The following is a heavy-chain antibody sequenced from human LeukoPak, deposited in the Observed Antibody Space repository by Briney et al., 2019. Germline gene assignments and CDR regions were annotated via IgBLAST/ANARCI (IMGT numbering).Heavy chain of an antibody. D-gene: IGHD4-17*01. J-gene: IGHJ4*02. V-gene: IGHV1-46*01. CDR2: INPSGGST. Sequence: ASVKVSCKASGYTFTSDYMHWVRQAPGQGPEWMGIINPSGGSTSYAQNFQGRVTMTRDTSTSTVNMELSSLRSEDTAVYYCARSGDYRLGTDYWGQGTLVTVSS. CDR1: GYTFTSDY. CDR3: ARSGDYRLGTDY.